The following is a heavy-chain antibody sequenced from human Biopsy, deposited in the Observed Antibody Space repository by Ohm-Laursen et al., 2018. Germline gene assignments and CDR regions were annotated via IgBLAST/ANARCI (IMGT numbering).Heavy chain of an antibody. Sequence: SLRLSCAASGFIFSDYYMSWIRQAPGKGLEWVSNINSVGTIYYADSVRGRFTISRDNAKNSLYLQMNSLRVEDTAVYYCARSVGIMAAPIHYWGQGTLVTVSS. V-gene: IGHV3-11*01. CDR2: INSVGTI. J-gene: IGHJ4*02. CDR3: ARSVGIMAAPIHY. D-gene: IGHD3-16*01. CDR1: GFIFSDYY.